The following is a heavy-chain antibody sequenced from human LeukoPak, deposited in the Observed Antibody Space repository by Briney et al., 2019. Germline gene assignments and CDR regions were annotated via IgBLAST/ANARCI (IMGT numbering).Heavy chain of an antibody. CDR1: GGSISSYY. CDR3: ARGMTYYYDSSGYYYDY. CDR2: IYYSGST. D-gene: IGHD3-22*01. J-gene: IGHJ4*02. Sequence: SETLSLTCAVSGGSISSYYWSWIRQPPGKRLEWIGHIYYSGSTNYNPSLKSRVTISVDTSKNQFSLKLSSVTAADTAVYYCARGMTYYYDSSGYYYDYWGQGTLVTVSS. V-gene: IGHV4-59*01.